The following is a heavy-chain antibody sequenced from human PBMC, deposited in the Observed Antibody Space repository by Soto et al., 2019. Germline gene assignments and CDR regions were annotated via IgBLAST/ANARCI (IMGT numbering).Heavy chain of an antibody. V-gene: IGHV4-39*01. Sequence: ASETLSLTCTVSGGSISSSSYYWGWIRQPPGKGLEWIGSIYYSGSTYYNPSLKSRVTISVDTSKNQFSLKLSSVTAADTAVYYCASELRFLEWLSYWGQGTLVTVSS. CDR2: IYYSGST. CDR3: ASELRFLEWLSY. CDR1: GGSISSSSYY. J-gene: IGHJ4*02. D-gene: IGHD3-3*01.